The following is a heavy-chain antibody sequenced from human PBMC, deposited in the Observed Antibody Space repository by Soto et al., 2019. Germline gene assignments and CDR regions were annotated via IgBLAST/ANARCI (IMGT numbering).Heavy chain of an antibody. Sequence: EVQLVESGGGLVQPGGSLRLSCAASGFTFSSYSMNWVRQAPGKGLEWVSYISSSSSTIYYADSVKGGFTISRDNAKNSLYLLMNSLRDEDTAVYYCARDGGRSSLGVSVEWFDPWGQGTLVTVSS. CDR3: ARDGGRSSLGVSVEWFDP. V-gene: IGHV3-48*02. CDR1: GFTFSSYS. D-gene: IGHD6-13*01. CDR2: ISSSSSTI. J-gene: IGHJ5*02.